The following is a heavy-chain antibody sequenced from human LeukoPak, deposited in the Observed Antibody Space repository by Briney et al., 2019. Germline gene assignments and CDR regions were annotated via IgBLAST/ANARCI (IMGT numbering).Heavy chain of an antibody. CDR1: GFTVSSNY. V-gene: IGHV3-66*01. Sequence: GSLRLSCAASGFTVSSNYMSWVRQAPGKGLEWVSVIYSGGSTYYAGSVKGRFTISRDNSKNTLYLQMNSLRAEDAAVYYCARGEVDAFDIWGQGTMVTVSS. CDR3: ARGEVDAFDI. D-gene: IGHD1-26*01. CDR2: IYSGGST. J-gene: IGHJ3*02.